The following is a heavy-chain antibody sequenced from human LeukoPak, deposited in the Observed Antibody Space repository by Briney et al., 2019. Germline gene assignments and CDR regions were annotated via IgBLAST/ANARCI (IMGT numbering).Heavy chain of an antibody. D-gene: IGHD4-17*01. J-gene: IGHJ4*02. CDR2: INHSGST. CDR3: ARAGIPGDYDN. Sequence: SETLSLTCAVYGGSFSGYYWSWIRQPPGKGLEWIGEINHSGSTNYNPSLKSRVTISVDTSKNQFSLKLSSVTAADTAVYYCARAGIPGDYDNWGPGTLVTVSS. CDR1: GGSFSGYY. V-gene: IGHV4-34*01.